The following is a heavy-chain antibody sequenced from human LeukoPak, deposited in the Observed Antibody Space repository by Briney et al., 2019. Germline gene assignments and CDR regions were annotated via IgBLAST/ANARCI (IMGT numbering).Heavy chain of an antibody. V-gene: IGHV3-20*04. J-gene: IGHJ4*02. CDR2: INYNGAIT. Sequence: GGSLRLSCATSGFTFVDYGLSWVRRAPGKGLEWLCAINYNGAITDYADSVKGRFTISRDKAKNSLYLRMDSLRDEDTALYYCARDRLGPSFSVSHFDLWGQGTLVTVSS. D-gene: IGHD3-3*02. CDR3: ARDRLGPSFSVSHFDL. CDR1: GFTFVDYG.